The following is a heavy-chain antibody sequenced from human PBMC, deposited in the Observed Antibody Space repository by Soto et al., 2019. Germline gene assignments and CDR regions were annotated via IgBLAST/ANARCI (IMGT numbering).Heavy chain of an antibody. V-gene: IGHV3-74*01. CDR3: ARDSRESKYQLLWEYYYYYYGMDV. Sequence: GGSLRLSCAASGFTFSSYWMHWVRQAPGKGLVWVSRINSDGSSTSYADSVKGRFTISRDNAKNTLYLQMNSLRAEDTAVYYCARDSRESKYQLLWEYYYYYYGMDVWGQGTTVTVSS. J-gene: IGHJ6*02. D-gene: IGHD2-2*01. CDR1: GFTFSSYW. CDR2: INSDGSST.